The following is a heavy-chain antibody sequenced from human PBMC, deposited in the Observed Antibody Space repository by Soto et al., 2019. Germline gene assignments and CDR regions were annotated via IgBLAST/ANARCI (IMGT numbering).Heavy chain of an antibody. CDR1: GGSFSGYY. Sequence: SETLSLTCAVYGGSFSGYYWSWIRQPPGKGLEWIGEINHSGSTNYNPSLKSRVTISVDTSKNQFSLKLSSVTAADTAVYYCARGYRMNSGRLAPGAQGPLVT. D-gene: IGHD1-26*01. V-gene: IGHV4-34*01. CDR2: INHSGST. J-gene: IGHJ5*02. CDR3: ARGYRMNSGRLAP.